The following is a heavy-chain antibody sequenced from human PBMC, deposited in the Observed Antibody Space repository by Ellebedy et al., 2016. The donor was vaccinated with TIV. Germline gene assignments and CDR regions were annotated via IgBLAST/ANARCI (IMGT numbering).Heavy chain of an antibody. D-gene: IGHD1-26*01. J-gene: IGHJ4*02. CDR2: FYYTGRT. CDR3: ARRYIVGAKVDY. V-gene: IGHV4-39*01. CDR1: GDSINSSSYY. Sequence: MPSETLSLTCTVSGDSINSSSYYWGWVRQPPGKGLEWIGSFYYTGRTYYNPSLKSRVTIFEETSKNQFSLQLTSVTAADTAVYFCARRYIVGAKVDYWGRGILVTVSS.